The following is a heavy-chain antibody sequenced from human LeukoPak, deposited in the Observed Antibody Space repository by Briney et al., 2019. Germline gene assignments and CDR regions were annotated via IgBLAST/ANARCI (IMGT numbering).Heavy chain of an antibody. CDR2: IIPIFGTA. CDR3: ARAAYCGGDCPNAFDI. CDR1: GGTFSSYA. Sequence: SVKVSCKASGGTFSSYAISWVRQAPGQGLEWMGGIIPIFGTANYAQKFQGRVTITADKSTSTAYMELSSLRSEDTAVYYCARAAYCGGDCPNAFDIWGQGTMVTVSS. V-gene: IGHV1-69*06. D-gene: IGHD2-21*02. J-gene: IGHJ3*02.